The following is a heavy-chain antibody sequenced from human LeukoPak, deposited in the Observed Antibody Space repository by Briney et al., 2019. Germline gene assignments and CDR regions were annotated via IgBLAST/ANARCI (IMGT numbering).Heavy chain of an antibody. CDR3: AAPGLLDAFDI. V-gene: IGHV3-23*01. J-gene: IGHJ3*02. CDR1: GFTVSSNY. D-gene: IGHD5-18*01. Sequence: HPGGSLRLSCAASGFTVSSNYMSWVRQAPGKGLEWVSAISGSGGSTYYADSVKGRFTISRDNSKNTLYLQMNSLRAEDTAVYYCAAPGLLDAFDIWGQGTMVTVSS. CDR2: ISGSGGST.